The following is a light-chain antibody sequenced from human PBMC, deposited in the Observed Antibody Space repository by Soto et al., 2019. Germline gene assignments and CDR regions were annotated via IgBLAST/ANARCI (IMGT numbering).Light chain of an antibody. CDR2: DAS. Sequence: DIQMTQSPSTLSASVGDRVTITCRASQSISSWLAWYQQKPGKAPKLLIYDASSLESGVPSRFSGSGSGTEFTLTISSLQPDVFATYYCQQYETFGQGTKVEIK. J-gene: IGKJ1*01. V-gene: IGKV1-5*01. CDR3: QQYET. CDR1: QSISSW.